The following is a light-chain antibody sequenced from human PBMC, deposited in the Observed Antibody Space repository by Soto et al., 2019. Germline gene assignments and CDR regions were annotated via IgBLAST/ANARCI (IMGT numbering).Light chain of an antibody. CDR1: QSVSSSY. V-gene: IGKV3D-20*02. J-gene: IGKJ4*01. CDR2: GAY. CDR3: QQRSNWHPIIT. Sequence: EIVLTQSPGTLSLSPGERATLSCRASQSVSSSYLAWYQQKPGQAPRLLIYGAYSRATGIPDRFSGSGSGTDFTLTVSSLEPEDSALYYCQQRSNWHPIITFGGGTKVDIK.